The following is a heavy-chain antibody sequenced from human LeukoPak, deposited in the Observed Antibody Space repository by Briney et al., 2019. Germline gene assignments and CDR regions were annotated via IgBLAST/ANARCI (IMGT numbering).Heavy chain of an antibody. CDR2: INPRSGGT. Sequence: ASVKVSCKASGYTFIDYYIHWVRQAPGQGLEWMGRINPRSGGTNYAQRFQGRVTMTRDTSITTAYMELSRRRSDDTAVYFCARADDSHFDYWGQGTLVTVSS. CDR1: GYTFIDYY. CDR3: ARADDSHFDY. D-gene: IGHD2-15*01. V-gene: IGHV1-2*06. J-gene: IGHJ4*02.